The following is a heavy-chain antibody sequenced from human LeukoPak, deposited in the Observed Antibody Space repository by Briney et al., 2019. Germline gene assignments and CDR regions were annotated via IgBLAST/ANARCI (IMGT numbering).Heavy chain of an antibody. D-gene: IGHD6-13*01. CDR3: ARGESVFGYSSSWYRVGSFDY. V-gene: IGHV4-61*09. Sequence: SQTLSLTCTVSGGSISSGSSYWSWIRQPAGKGLEWIGHIYTSGSTNYNPSLKSRVTISVDTSKNQFSLKLSSVTAADTAVYYCARGESVFGYSSSWYRVGSFDYWGQGTLVTVSS. CDR1: GGSISSGSSY. CDR2: IYTSGST. J-gene: IGHJ4*02.